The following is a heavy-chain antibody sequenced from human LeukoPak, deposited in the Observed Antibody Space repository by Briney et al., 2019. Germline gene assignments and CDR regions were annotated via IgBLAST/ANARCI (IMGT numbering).Heavy chain of an antibody. CDR3: ARCTTDTAMVQDY. V-gene: IGHV3-7*01. CDR2: IKQEWSEK. Sequence: GPLRLPCPASGLHLSSLWMSRVRQGPGTRLGVEANIKQEWSEKYYVDSGKRRITISRVNAKSSLYVQMNSLRAEDTAVYYCARCTTDTAMVQDYWGQGTLVTVSS. D-gene: IGHD5-18*01. J-gene: IGHJ4*02. CDR1: GLHLSSLW.